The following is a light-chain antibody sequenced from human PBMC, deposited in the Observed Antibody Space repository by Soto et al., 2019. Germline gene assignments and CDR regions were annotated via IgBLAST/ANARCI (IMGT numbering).Light chain of an antibody. CDR1: QSVGSD. Sequence: EIVMTQSPATLSVSPGERATLSCKASQSVGSDLAWYQQKPGQAPRLFIYDASNRATGIPARFSGSGSGTDFTLTISSLEPEDFAVYYCQQRSKWPITFGQGTRLEIK. CDR2: DAS. V-gene: IGKV3-11*01. CDR3: QQRSKWPIT. J-gene: IGKJ5*01.